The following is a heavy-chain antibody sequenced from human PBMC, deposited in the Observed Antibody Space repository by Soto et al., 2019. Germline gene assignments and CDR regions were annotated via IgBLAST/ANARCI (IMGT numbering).Heavy chain of an antibody. V-gene: IGHV3-73*01. CDR1: GFTFSGSA. D-gene: IGHD3-3*01. J-gene: IGHJ4*02. CDR3: TRYYDFWSGYLRKDLLAFDY. CDR2: IRSKANSYAT. Sequence: GGSLRLSCAASGFTFSGSAMHWVRQASGKGLEWVGRIRSKANSYATAYAASVKGRFTISRDDSKNTAYLQMNSLKTEDTAVYYCTRYYDFWSGYLRKDLLAFDYWGQGTLVTVSS.